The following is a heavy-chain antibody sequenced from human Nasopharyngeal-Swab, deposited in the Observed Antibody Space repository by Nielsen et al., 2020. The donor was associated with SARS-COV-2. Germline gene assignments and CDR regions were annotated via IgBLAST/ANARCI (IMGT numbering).Heavy chain of an antibody. Sequence: VRQAPGKGLEWVSIIHPGGVSAYADPVRGRFSISRDDFKNTLYLEMDSLRPEDTAVYYCATDKVRYDYALAYWGQGTLVTVSS. V-gene: IGHV3-53*01. CDR3: ATDKVRYDYALAY. CDR2: IHPGGVS. D-gene: IGHD3-16*01. J-gene: IGHJ4*02.